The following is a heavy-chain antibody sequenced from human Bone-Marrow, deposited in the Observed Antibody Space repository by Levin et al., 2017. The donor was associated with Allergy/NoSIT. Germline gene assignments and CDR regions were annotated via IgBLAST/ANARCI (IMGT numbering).Heavy chain of an antibody. CDR2: MNFNSGNT. V-gene: IGHV1-8*01. CDR1: GHTFSSYD. Sequence: PGESLKISCKASGHTFSSYDINWVRQASGQGLEWLGWMNFNSGNTGYAQKFQGRVTMTRDTSITPAYMELRSLMSDDTAGYFCARVNGASWFGPWGQGTLVTVSS. D-gene: IGHD2-8*01. J-gene: IGHJ5*02. CDR3: ARVNGASWFGP.